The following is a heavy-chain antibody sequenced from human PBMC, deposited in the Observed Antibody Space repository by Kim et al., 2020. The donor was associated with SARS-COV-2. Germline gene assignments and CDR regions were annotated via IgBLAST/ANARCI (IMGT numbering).Heavy chain of an antibody. D-gene: IGHD3-3*01. J-gene: IGHJ4*02. Sequence: SRVTISVDTSKNQFSLKLSSVTAADTAVYYCARDYVELTIFGVVITSWDYWGQGTLVTVSS. V-gene: IGHV4-39*07. CDR3: ARDYVELTIFGVVITSWDY.